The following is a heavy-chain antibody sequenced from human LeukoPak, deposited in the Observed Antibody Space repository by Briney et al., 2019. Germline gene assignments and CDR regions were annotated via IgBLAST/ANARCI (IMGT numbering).Heavy chain of an antibody. D-gene: IGHD6-19*01. CDR1: GYTFTSYA. J-gene: IGHJ4*02. V-gene: IGHV1-3*01. CDR3: ARSGWYADLPF. Sequence: ASVKVSCKASGYTFTSYAMHWVRQAPGQRLEWMGWINAGNGNTKHSQKFQGRVTITRDTSASTAYMELSSLRSEDTAVYYCARSGWYADLPFWGQGTLVTVSS. CDR2: INAGNGNT.